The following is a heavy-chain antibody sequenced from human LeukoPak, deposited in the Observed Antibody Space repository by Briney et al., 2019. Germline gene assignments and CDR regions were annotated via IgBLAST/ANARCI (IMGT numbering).Heavy chain of an antibody. CDR1: GFTFSSYA. CDR2: ISYDGSNK. D-gene: IGHD2-2*01. J-gene: IGHJ4*02. CDR3: ARVSTVVVPAAPDY. Sequence: GGSLRLSCAASGFTFSSYAMHWVRQAPGKGLEWVAVISYDGSNKYYADSVKGRFTISRDNSKNTLYLQMNGLRAEDTAVYYCARVSTVVVPAAPDYWGQGTLVTVSS. V-gene: IGHV3-30-3*01.